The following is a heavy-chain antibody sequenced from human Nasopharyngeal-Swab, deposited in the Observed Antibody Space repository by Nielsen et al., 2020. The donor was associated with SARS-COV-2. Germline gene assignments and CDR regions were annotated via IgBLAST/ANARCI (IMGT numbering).Heavy chain of an antibody. CDR3: ARGWLLHAFDI. Sequence: ASVKVSCQASGYTFTSYDINWVRQATGQGLEWMGWINPNSGNTGYAQKFQGRVTMTRNTSISTAYMELSSLRSEDTAVYYCARGWLLHAFDIWGQGTMVTVSS. CDR1: GYTFTSYD. CDR2: INPNSGNT. V-gene: IGHV1-8*01. D-gene: IGHD6-19*01. J-gene: IGHJ3*02.